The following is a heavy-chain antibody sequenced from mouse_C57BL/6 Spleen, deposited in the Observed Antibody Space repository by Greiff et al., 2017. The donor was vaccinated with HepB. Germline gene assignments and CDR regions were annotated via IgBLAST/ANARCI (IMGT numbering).Heavy chain of an antibody. CDR1: GYTFTSYW. J-gene: IGHJ4*01. Sequence: QVQLQQPGAELVMPGASVKLSCKASGYTFTSYWMHWVKQRPGQGLEWIGRIHPSDSDTNYNQKFKGKATLTVDKSSSTAYMQLSSLTSEDSAVYYCAIERIGHYDGDAMDYWGQGTSVTVSS. CDR3: AIERIGHYDGDAMDY. CDR2: IHPSDSDT. D-gene: IGHD1-2*01. V-gene: IGHV1-74*01.